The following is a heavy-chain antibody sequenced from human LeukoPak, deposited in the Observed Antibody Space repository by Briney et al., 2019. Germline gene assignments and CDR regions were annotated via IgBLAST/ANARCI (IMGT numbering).Heavy chain of an antibody. CDR1: GASISSGGFC. D-gene: IGHD6-25*01. V-gene: IGHV4-30-2*01. Sequence: SEALSLTCSVSGASISSGGFCWTWIRQPPGKGLEWIGHIFYSGSTYYNPSLKSRVTISVDTSKNQFSLKLSSVTAADTAVYYCARSRSGWATFDYWGQGTLVTVSS. J-gene: IGHJ4*02. CDR2: IFYSGST. CDR3: ARSRSGWATFDY.